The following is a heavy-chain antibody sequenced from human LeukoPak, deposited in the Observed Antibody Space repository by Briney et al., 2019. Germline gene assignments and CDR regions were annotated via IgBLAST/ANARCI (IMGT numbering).Heavy chain of an antibody. CDR3: ARSLAYCGADCYED. D-gene: IGHD2-21*02. CDR2: IYYSGRT. Sequence: LETLSLTCTVSGGSNSSYYWSWIRQPPGKGLEWIGYIYYSGRTNYSPSLKSRVTISVDTSKNQYSLKLSSVTAADTAVYYCARSLAYCGADCYEDWGQGTLVTVPS. J-gene: IGHJ4*02. CDR1: GGSNSSYY. V-gene: IGHV4-59*01.